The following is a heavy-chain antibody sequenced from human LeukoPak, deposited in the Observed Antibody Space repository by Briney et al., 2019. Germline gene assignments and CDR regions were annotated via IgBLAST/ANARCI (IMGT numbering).Heavy chain of an antibody. J-gene: IGHJ4*02. CDR2: IYHSGST. CDR3: ARKKPMVRGVRGYYFDY. V-gene: IGHV4-38-2*02. Sequence: SETLSLTCTVSGYSISSGYYWGWIRQPPGKGLEWIGSIYHSGSTYYNPSLKSRVTISVDTSKNQFSLKLSSVTAADTAVYYCARKKPMVRGVRGYYFDYWGQGTLVTVSS. CDR1: GYSISSGYY. D-gene: IGHD3-10*01.